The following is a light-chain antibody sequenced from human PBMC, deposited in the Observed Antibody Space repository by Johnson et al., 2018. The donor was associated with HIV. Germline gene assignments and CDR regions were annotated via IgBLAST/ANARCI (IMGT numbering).Light chain of an antibody. CDR1: SSNIGNNY. Sequence: QSVLTQPPSVSAAPGQKVTISCSGSSSNIGNNYVSWYQQLPGTAPKLLMYEDNKRPSGIPDRFSGSKSGTSATLGITGVQTGDEADYYCGTWDNSLSNGGVFVPGTKVTVL. V-gene: IGLV1-51*02. CDR2: EDN. CDR3: GTWDNSLSNGGV. J-gene: IGLJ1*01.